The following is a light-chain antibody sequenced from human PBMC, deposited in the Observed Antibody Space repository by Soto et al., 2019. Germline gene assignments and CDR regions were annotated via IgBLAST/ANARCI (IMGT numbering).Light chain of an antibody. J-gene: IGKJ1*01. V-gene: IGKV1-39*01. CDR3: QQSYSTPPWT. Sequence: DIQMTQSPSSLSASVGDRVTITCRASQSISSYLTWYQQKPGKAPKLLIYAASSLQSGVPSRFSGIGSGTDFTLTISSLQPEDFATYYCQQSYSTPPWTFGQGTKVEIK. CDR2: AAS. CDR1: QSISSY.